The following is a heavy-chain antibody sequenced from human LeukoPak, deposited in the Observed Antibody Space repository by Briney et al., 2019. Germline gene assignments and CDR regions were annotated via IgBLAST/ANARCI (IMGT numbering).Heavy chain of an antibody. D-gene: IGHD6-19*01. Sequence: GGSLRLSCAASGFTFSSYAMHWVRQAPGKGLEWVAVISYDGSNKYYAVSVKGRFTIYRDNSKNTLYLQMNSLRAEDTAVYYCARVRLAIAVAGFFDYWGQGTLVTVSS. J-gene: IGHJ4*02. CDR2: ISYDGSNK. V-gene: IGHV3-30*04. CDR3: ARVRLAIAVAGFFDY. CDR1: GFTFSSYA.